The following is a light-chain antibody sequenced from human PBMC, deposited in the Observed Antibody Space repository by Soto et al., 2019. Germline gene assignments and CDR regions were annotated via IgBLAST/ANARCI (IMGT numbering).Light chain of an antibody. CDR1: QSISSW. Sequence: DIQMTHSPSTLSASVGDRVTITCRASQSISSWLDWYQQKPGKAPKLLIYDASSLESGVPSRFSGSGSGTEFSLTISSLHPDDFATYYCQQYNSYSPWTFGQGTKVEIK. CDR3: QQYNSYSPWT. J-gene: IGKJ1*01. V-gene: IGKV1-5*01. CDR2: DAS.